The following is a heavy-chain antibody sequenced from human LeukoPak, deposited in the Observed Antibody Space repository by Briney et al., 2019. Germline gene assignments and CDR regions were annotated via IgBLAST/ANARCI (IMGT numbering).Heavy chain of an antibody. Sequence: SXSXSGFXFSXXVMHWVRQAPGKGLEYVSAISSNGDNTYYADSVKGRFTISRDNSKNTLYLQMSSLRADDTAVYYCVRGTGYWGQGTLVTVSS. J-gene: IGHJ4*02. CDR3: VRGTGY. CDR1: GFXFSXXV. CDR2: ISSNGDNT. V-gene: IGHV3-64D*06.